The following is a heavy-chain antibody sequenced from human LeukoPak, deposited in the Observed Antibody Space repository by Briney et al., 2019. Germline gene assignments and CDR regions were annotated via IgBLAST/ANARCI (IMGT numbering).Heavy chain of an antibody. Sequence: GGSLRLSCAASGFAFSNYNMNWVRQAPGKGLEWVSYITGSSSTIYYADSVKGRFTISRDTAKNSLYLQMHSLRAEDTAVYYCARESYCGGDCYLAPFDYWGQGTLVTVSS. V-gene: IGHV3-48*01. D-gene: IGHD2-21*01. CDR1: GFAFSNYN. CDR2: ITGSSSTI. CDR3: ARESYCGGDCYLAPFDY. J-gene: IGHJ4*02.